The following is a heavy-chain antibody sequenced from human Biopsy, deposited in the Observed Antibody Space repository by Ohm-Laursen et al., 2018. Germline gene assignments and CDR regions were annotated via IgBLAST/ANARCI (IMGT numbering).Heavy chain of an antibody. Sequence: SLRLSCAASGFTFSSYGFHWVCQTPAKGMEWVGRIRDTANRYTTYYAAYVKRRSIFSGDDSKNSLYLQMNILITDDPALYYCARAGRYCSGGGCYSWFDSWGQGTLVTVSS. CDR1: GFTFSSYG. CDR2: IRDTANRYTT. J-gene: IGHJ5*01. D-gene: IGHD2-15*01. V-gene: IGHV3-72*01. CDR3: ARAGRYCSGGGCYSWFDS.